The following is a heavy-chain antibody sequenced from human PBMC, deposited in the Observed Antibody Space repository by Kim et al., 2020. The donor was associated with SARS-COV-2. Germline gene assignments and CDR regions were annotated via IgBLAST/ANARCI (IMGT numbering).Heavy chain of an antibody. CDR3: AMGGSIAAAGMALDY. V-gene: IGHV1-69*13. CDR1: GGTFSSYA. D-gene: IGHD6-13*01. J-gene: IGHJ4*02. CDR2: IIPIFGTA. Sequence: SVKVSCKASGGTFSSYAISWVRQAPGQGLEWMGGIIPIFGTANYAQKFQGRVTITADESTSTAYMELSSLRSEDTAVYYCAMGGSIAAAGMALDYWGQGTLVTVSS.